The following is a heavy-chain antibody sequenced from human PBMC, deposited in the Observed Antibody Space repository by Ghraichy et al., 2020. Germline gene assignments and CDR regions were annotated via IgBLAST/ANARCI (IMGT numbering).Heavy chain of an antibody. CDR1: GFTFNNYW. CDR3: VRRFRVYDFFFDL. J-gene: IGHJ3*01. CDR2: IKQDGSEK. Sequence: GGSLRLSCAASGFTFNNYWMSWVRQAPGKGLEWVANIKQDGSEKYYVDSVKGRFTISRDNAKTSLYLQMNSLRAEDTAVYYCVRRFRVYDFFFDLWGQGTMVTVSS. D-gene: IGHD5/OR15-5a*01. V-gene: IGHV3-7*03.